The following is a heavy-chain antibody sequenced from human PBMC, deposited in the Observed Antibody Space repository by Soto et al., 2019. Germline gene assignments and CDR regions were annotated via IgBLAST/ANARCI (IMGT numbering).Heavy chain of an antibody. CDR2: ISYDGSNK. V-gene: IGHV3-30-3*01. CDR3: ARAASFSYGVNY. Sequence: QVQMEESGGGVVQPGMSLRLSCAASGFTFSTYVIYRFRQAPGKGLEWVAVISYDGSNKYYADSVKGRFTISRDNSKNKLYLQMNSLRGEDTAVYYCARAASFSYGVNYWGQGTLVTVSS. CDR1: GFTFSTYV. D-gene: IGHD4-17*01. J-gene: IGHJ4*02.